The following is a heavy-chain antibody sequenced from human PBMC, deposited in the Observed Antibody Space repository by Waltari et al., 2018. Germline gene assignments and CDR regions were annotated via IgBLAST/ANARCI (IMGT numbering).Heavy chain of an antibody. J-gene: IGHJ4*02. CDR1: GFTFSSFA. CDR2: RSYDGSNK. CDR3: ARESGYY. V-gene: IGHV3-30-3*01. Sequence: QVQLVESGGGVVQPGRSLRLSCAASGFTFSSFAMHWVRQAPGKGLEWVAVRSYDGSNKYYADSVKGRFTISRDNSKNTLYLQTNSLRAEVTAVYYCARESGYYWGQGTLVTVSS. D-gene: IGHD3-10*01.